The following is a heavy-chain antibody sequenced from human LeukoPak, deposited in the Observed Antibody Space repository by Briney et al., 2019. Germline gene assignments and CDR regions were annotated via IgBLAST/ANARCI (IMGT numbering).Heavy chain of an antibody. CDR1: GGTFSSYA. D-gene: IGHD3-22*01. J-gene: IGHJ4*02. Sequence: SVKVSCKASGGTFSSYAISWVRQAPGQGLEWMGRIVPIFGTANYAQKFQGRVTITTDESTSTAYMELSSLRSEDTAVYYCASSSGYYGYFDYWGQGTLVTVSS. CDR3: ASSSGYYGYFDY. CDR2: IVPIFGTA. V-gene: IGHV1-69*05.